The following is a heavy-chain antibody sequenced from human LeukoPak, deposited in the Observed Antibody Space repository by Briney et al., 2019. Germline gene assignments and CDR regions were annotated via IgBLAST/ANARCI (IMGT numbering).Heavy chain of an antibody. Sequence: HPSETLSLTCTVSGGSISSSSYYWGWVRQAPGKGLEWVSAISGSGGSTYYADSVKGRFTISRDNSKNTLYLQMNSLRAEDTAVYYCAKGRYVDTAMVTHYWGQGTLVTVSS. D-gene: IGHD5-18*01. V-gene: IGHV3-23*01. CDR1: GGSISSSSYY. CDR2: ISGSGGST. CDR3: AKGRYVDTAMVTHY. J-gene: IGHJ4*02.